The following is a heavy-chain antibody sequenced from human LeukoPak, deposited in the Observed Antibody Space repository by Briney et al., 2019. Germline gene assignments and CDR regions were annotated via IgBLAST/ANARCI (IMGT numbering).Heavy chain of an antibody. D-gene: IGHD3-9*01. CDR2: IYYSGSI. Sequence: SETLSLTCTVSGGSISSGGYCWSWIRQHPGKGLEWIGYIYYSGSIYYNPSLKSRVTISVDTSKNQFSLKLSSVTAADTAVYYCARFRYFDWLSFDYWGQGTLVTVSS. J-gene: IGHJ4*02. CDR1: GGSISSGGYC. V-gene: IGHV4-31*03. CDR3: ARFRYFDWLSFDY.